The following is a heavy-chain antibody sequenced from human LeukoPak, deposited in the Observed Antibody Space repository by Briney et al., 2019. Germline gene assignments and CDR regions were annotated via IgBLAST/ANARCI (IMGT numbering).Heavy chain of an antibody. V-gene: IGHV3-66*01. D-gene: IGHD3-3*01. CDR3: ARVYYDFWSGSPNWFDP. CDR2: IYSGGST. Sequence: GGSLRLSCAASGFTVSSNYMSWVRQAPGKGLEWVSVIYSGGSTYYADSVKGRFTISRDNSKNTPYLQMNSLRAEDTAVYYCARVYYDFWSGSPNWFDPWGQGTLVTVSS. CDR1: GFTVSSNY. J-gene: IGHJ5*02.